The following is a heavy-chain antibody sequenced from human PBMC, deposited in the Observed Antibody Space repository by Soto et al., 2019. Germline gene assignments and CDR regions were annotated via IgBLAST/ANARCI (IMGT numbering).Heavy chain of an antibody. J-gene: IGHJ6*02. CDR3: ARLSITIFGVVGSSYYYYGMDV. D-gene: IGHD3-3*01. Sequence: ASVKVSCKASGYTFTSYGISWVRQAPGQGLEWMGWISAYNGNTNYAQKLQGRVTMTTDTSTSTAYMELRSLRSDDTAVYYCARLSITIFGVVGSSYYYYGMDVWGQGTTVTVSS. CDR1: GYTFTSYG. V-gene: IGHV1-18*01. CDR2: ISAYNGNT.